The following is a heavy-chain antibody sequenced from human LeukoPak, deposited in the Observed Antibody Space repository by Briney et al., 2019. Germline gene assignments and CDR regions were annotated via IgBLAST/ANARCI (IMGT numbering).Heavy chain of an antibody. J-gene: IGHJ4*02. V-gene: IGHV3-23*01. D-gene: IGHD3-10*01. CDR3: VKHGFGVFEGY. CDR1: GVSFSSYA. Sequence: PGESLRLSCAASGVSFSSYAMSWVRQPPGKGLQWVSGFSCNGDITYYAASVKVRFSSSRDNSKNTMYLQRDTLRARDKIVYFCVKHGFGVFEGYWGQGTLVTVPS. CDR2: FSCNGDIT.